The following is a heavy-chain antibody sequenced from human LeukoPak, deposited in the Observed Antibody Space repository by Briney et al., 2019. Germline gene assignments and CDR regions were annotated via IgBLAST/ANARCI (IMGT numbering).Heavy chain of an antibody. CDR1: GFTFDDYA. CDR3: AKDIATGGYYGMDV. CDR2: ISWNSGSI. V-gene: IGHV3-9*01. Sequence: GGSLRLSCAASGFTFDDYAMHWVRQAPGKGLEWGSGISWNSGSIGYADSVKGRFTISRDNAKNSLYLQMNSLRAEDTALYYCAKDIATGGYYGMDVWGQGTTVTVSS. D-gene: IGHD7-27*01. J-gene: IGHJ6*02.